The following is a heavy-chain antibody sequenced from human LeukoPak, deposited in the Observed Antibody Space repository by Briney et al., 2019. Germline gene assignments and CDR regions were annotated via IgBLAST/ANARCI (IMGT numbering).Heavy chain of an antibody. CDR1: GGSFSGYY. CDR2: INHSGST. Sequence: SETLSLTCAVYGGSFSGYYWSWIRQPPGKGLEWIGEINHSGSTYYNPSLKSRVTISVDTSKNQFSLKLSSVTAADTAVYYCARHGLYMNWFDPWGQGTLVTVSS. CDR3: ARHGLYMNWFDP. J-gene: IGHJ5*02. V-gene: IGHV4-34*01. D-gene: IGHD2-8*01.